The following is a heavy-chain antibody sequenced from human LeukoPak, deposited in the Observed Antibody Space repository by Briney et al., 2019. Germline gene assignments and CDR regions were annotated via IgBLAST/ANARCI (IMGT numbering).Heavy chain of an antibody. CDR1: GGSISSYY. CDR3: ARQGRYYYYYYYMGV. Sequence: SETLSLTCTVSGGSISSYYWSWIRQPPGKGLEWIGYIYYSGSTNYNPSLKSRVTISVDTSKNQFSLKLSSVTAADTAVYYCARQGRYYYYYYYMGVWGKGTTVTVSS. CDR2: IYYSGST. V-gene: IGHV4-59*08. J-gene: IGHJ6*03.